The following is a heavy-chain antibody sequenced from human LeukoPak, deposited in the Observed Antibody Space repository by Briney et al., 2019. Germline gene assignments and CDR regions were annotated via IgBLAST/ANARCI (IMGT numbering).Heavy chain of an antibody. Sequence: GGSLRLSCGVSGFTFSAYAMTWVRQAPGKGLEWVSLISGSGGGSYYADSVKGRFTIFRDNAKNPLYLQMNSLRAEDTAVYYCARAGTEDGYNIYFDHWGQGTLVTVSS. D-gene: IGHD5-24*01. CDR2: ISGSGGGS. V-gene: IGHV3-23*01. CDR1: GFTFSAYA. CDR3: ARAGTEDGYNIYFDH. J-gene: IGHJ4*02.